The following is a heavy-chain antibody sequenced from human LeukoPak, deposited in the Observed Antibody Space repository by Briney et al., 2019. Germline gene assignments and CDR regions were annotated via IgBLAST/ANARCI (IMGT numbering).Heavy chain of an antibody. V-gene: IGHV4-39*01. CDR3: ATREGRAMIGGN. CDR1: GGSISSSSYY. D-gene: IGHD3-22*01. Sequence: SETLSLTCTVSGGSISSSSYYWGWIRQPPGKGLEWIGNIYYSGSTYYNPSLKSRVTISVDTSKNQFSLKLSSVTAADTAVYYCATREGRAMIGGNWGQGTLVTVSS. CDR2: IYYSGST. J-gene: IGHJ4*02.